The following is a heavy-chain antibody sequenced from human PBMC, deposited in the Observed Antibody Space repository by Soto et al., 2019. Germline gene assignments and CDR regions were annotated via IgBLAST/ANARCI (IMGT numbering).Heavy chain of an antibody. Sequence: PSETLSLTCAVYAGSFSGYYWSWIRQPPGKGLEWIGEINHSGSTNYNPSLKSRVTISVDTSKNQFSLKLSSVTAADTAVYYCARNGSYYDFWSGYYFGGGMDVWGQGTTVTVSS. CDR1: AGSFSGYY. CDR3: ARNGSYYDFWSGYYFGGGMDV. D-gene: IGHD3-3*01. V-gene: IGHV4-34*01. J-gene: IGHJ6*02. CDR2: INHSGST.